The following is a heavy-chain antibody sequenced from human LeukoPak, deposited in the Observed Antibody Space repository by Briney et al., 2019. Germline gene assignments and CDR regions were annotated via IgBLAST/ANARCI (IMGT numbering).Heavy chain of an antibody. CDR2: INPNSGGT. CDR3: ARVWGDWLKFDY. Sequence: ASMKVSCKAFGYTFTGYYIHWVRQAPGQGLEWMGWINPNSGGTNYAQKFQGRVTMTRDTSISTAYMELSRLRSDDTAVYYCARVWGDWLKFDYWGQGTLVTVSS. CDR1: GYTFTGYY. D-gene: IGHD2-21*02. J-gene: IGHJ4*02. V-gene: IGHV1-2*02.